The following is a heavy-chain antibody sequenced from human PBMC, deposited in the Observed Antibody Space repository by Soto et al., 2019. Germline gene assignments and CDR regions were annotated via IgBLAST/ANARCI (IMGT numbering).Heavy chain of an antibody. V-gene: IGHV1-69*12. Sequence: QVQLVQSGAEVKKPGSSVKVSCKASGGTFSSYAISWVRQAPGQGLEWMGGIIPIFGTANYAQKFQGRVTITADESTGTANMELSSLRSEDTAVYYCAPFYDSSGYYSSWFDPWGQGTLVTVSS. J-gene: IGHJ5*02. CDR2: IIPIFGTA. CDR1: GGTFSSYA. CDR3: APFYDSSGYYSSWFDP. D-gene: IGHD3-22*01.